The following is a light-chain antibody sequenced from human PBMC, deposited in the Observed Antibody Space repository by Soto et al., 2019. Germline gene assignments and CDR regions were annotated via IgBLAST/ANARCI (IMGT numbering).Light chain of an antibody. J-gene: IGLJ3*02. CDR3: CSYAGSYTWV. Sequence: QSALTQPRSLSGSPGQSVTISCTGTSSDVCGYNYVSWYQQHPGKAPKLMIYDVSKRPSGVPDRFSGSKSGNTASLTISCLQAEDEADYYCCSYAGSYTWVFGGVTKLTVL. V-gene: IGLV2-11*01. CDR2: DVS. CDR1: SSDVCGYNY.